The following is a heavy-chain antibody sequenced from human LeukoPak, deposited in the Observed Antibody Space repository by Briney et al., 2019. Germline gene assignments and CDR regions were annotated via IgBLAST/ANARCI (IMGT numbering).Heavy chain of an antibody. J-gene: IGHJ5*02. CDR3: ARGVIAAAVVRNWFDP. CDR1: GYSFTSYW. CDR2: IYPGDSDT. D-gene: IGHD6-13*01. V-gene: IGHV5-51*01. Sequence: GESLKISCKGSGYSFTSYWIGWVRQMPGKGLEWMGIIYPGDSDTRYSPSFQGQVTISADKSISTAYLQWSSLKASDTAMYYCARGVIAAAVVRNWFDPGAREPWSPSPQ.